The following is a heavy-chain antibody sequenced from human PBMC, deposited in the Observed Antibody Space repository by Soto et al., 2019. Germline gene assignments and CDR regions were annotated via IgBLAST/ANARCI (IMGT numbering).Heavy chain of an antibody. CDR3: ARRTCDYFYAMDV. Sequence: EVQLVEYGGGLVQPGGSLRLSCAASGFTFSSYDMNWVRQAPGKGLEWVSYISSGSSTVHYADTVKGRFTISRDNAQNSLYLHMNNLRDKDAAVYYCARRTCDYFYAMDVWGQGTTVTVSS. V-gene: IGHV3-48*02. J-gene: IGHJ6*02. CDR2: ISSGSSTV. CDR1: GFTFSSYD.